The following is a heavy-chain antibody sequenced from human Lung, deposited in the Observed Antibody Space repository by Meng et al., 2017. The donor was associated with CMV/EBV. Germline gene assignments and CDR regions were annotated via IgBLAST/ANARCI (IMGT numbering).Heavy chain of an antibody. V-gene: IGHV3-23*01. Sequence: GGSLRLSCAASGFIFSDYIMSWVRQAPGRGLEWVSAISENGGSPYYADSVKGRFTISRDNSKNTVSLQMDSLRVEDTATYYCAKALNSGRPNSWGKGTLVTVSS. D-gene: IGHD6-6*01. CDR2: ISENGGSP. CDR1: GFIFSDYI. J-gene: IGHJ4*02. CDR3: AKALNSGRPNS.